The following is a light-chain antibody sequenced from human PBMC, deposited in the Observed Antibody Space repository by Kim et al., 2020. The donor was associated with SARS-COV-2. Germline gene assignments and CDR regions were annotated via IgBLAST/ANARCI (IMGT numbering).Light chain of an antibody. V-gene: IGLV2-14*03. CDR3: SSYTSSSPP. J-gene: IGLJ1*01. Sequence: QSALTQPASVSWSPGQSITISCTGTSSDVGGYNYVSWYQQHPGKAPKLMIYDVSNRPSGVSNRFSGSKSGNTASLTISGLQAEDEADYYCSSYTSSSPPFGTGTKVTVL. CDR1: SSDVGGYNY. CDR2: DVS.